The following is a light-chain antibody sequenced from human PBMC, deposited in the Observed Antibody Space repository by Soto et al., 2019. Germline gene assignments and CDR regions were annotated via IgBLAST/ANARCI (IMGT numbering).Light chain of an antibody. V-gene: IGLV4-69*01. CDR2: LSSDGSH. Sequence: QSVLTQSPSASASLGASVKLTCTLSSGHSSYAIAWHQQQPEKGPRYLMKLSSDGSHSKGDGIPDRFSGSSSGAERYLTISSLPSEDGADYYCQTWDTGARVVFGGGTKLTVL. CDR1: SGHSSYA. CDR3: QTWDTGARVV. J-gene: IGLJ2*01.